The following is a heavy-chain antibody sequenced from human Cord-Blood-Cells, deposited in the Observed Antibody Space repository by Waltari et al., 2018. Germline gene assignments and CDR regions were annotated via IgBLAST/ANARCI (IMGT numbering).Heavy chain of an antibody. CDR3: ARDLDEDGSGSLAPFQH. J-gene: IGHJ1*01. D-gene: IGHD3-10*01. CDR1: GGTFSSHA. V-gene: IGHV1-69*01. Sequence: QVQLVQSGAEVKKPGSSVKVSCKASGGTFSSHAISWVRPAPGQGLEWMGGIIPIFGTANYAQKFQGRVTITADESTSTAYMELSSLRSEDTAVYYCARDLDEDGSGSLAPFQHWGQGTLVTVSS. CDR2: IIPIFGTA.